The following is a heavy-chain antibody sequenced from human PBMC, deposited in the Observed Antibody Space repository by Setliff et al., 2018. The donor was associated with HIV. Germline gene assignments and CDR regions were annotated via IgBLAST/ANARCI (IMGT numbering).Heavy chain of an antibody. CDR1: GFTFNNAW. D-gene: IGHD2-21*01. CDR2: IKKSSDGGKT. Sequence: PGESLKISCVASGFTFNNAWMNWVRQAPGKGLEWLGRIKKSSDGGKTDDASPVKGRFTISRDDSKNTLYLQMNSLEIEDTAVYFCATDNGPSYSMDIWGQGTTVTVSS. V-gene: IGHV3-15*01. CDR3: ATDNGPSYSMDI. J-gene: IGHJ6*02.